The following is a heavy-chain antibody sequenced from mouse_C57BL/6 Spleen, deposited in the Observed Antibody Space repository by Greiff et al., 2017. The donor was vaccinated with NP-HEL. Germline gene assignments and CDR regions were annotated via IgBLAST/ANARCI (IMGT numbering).Heavy chain of an antibody. Sequence: VQLQESGPELVKPGASVKISCKASGYAFSSSWMNWVKQRPGKGLEWIGRIYPGDGDTNYNGKFKGKATLTADKSSSTAYMQLSSLTSEDSAVYFCARSEYYGRGCAYWGQGTLVTVAA. CDR3: ARSEYYGRGCAY. V-gene: IGHV1-82*01. J-gene: IGHJ3*01. CDR2: IYPGDGDT. CDR1: GYAFSSSW. D-gene: IGHD2-1*01.